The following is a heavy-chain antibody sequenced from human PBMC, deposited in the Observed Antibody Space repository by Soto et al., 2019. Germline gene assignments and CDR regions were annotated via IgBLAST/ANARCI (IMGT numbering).Heavy chain of an antibody. CDR2: SSNSGSFT. J-gene: IGHJ4*02. CDR1: GFTFSDHY. CDR3: VRSGDICNLLDY. V-gene: IGHV3-11*06. Sequence: GGSLRLSCAASGFTFSDHYMSWIRQAPGKGLEWIGYSSNSGSFTRYADSVKGRFSISRDDAKNSLFLQINSLRGDDTAIYYCVRSGDICNLLDYWGQGTPVTVSA. D-gene: IGHD2-21*02.